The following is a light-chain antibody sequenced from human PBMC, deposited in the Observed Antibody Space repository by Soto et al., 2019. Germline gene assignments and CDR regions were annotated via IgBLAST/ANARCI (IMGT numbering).Light chain of an antibody. Sequence: DIVMTQSPATLSVSPGERATLSCRASQSIRNDLAWYQQKPGQAPRLLIYDASTRATGIPARFSGSGSGTEFTLTFISLQSDACAIYYCHQYNNGPPWTFGQGTKGEI. V-gene: IGKV3D-15*01. CDR3: HQYNNGPPWT. CDR1: QSIRND. CDR2: DAS. J-gene: IGKJ1*01.